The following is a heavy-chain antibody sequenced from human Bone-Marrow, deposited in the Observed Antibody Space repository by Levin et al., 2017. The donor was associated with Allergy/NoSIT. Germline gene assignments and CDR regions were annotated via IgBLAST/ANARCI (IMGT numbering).Heavy chain of an antibody. J-gene: IGHJ4*02. V-gene: IGHV3-30-3*01. D-gene: IGHD3-3*01. CDR2: ISYDGSNK. Sequence: GGSLRLSCAASGFTFSSYAMHWVRQAPGKGLEWVAVISYDGSNKYYADSVKGRFTISRDNSKNTLYLQMNSLRAEDTAVYYCARESTLLEWLGGFDYWGQGTLVTVSS. CDR3: ARESTLLEWLGGFDY. CDR1: GFTFSSYA.